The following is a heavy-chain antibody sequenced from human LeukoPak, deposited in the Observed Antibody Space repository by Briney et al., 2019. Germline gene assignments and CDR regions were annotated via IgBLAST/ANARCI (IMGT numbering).Heavy chain of an antibody. Sequence: GESLRISCQASGYTFDRSWIGWVRQMPGKGFQWLGIVYPRDSDTRYSPSVQGHVTITADTSIETAYLQWRSLRASDTAMYYCARHSDCSSTSCPRTFDYWGQGTLVTVSS. CDR2: VYPRDSDT. V-gene: IGHV5-51*01. CDR3: ARHSDCSSTSCPRTFDY. J-gene: IGHJ4*02. D-gene: IGHD2-2*01. CDR1: GYTFDRSW.